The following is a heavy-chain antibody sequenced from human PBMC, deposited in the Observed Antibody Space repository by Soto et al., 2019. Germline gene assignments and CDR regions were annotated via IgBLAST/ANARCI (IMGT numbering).Heavy chain of an antibody. Sequence: QVQVVQSGVEVRRPGSSVKVSCKASGDTFKNCVISWVRQAPGQGLEWMGGIIPLFGTTDFAQRFKGRLTITTDESTTTAYMELSRLRSEDPATYYCAAELGFGKLSVVWGQGTTVIVSS. V-gene: IGHV1-69*01. CDR3: AAELGFGKLSVV. CDR2: IIPLFGTT. J-gene: IGHJ6*02. CDR1: GDTFKNCV. D-gene: IGHD3-10*01.